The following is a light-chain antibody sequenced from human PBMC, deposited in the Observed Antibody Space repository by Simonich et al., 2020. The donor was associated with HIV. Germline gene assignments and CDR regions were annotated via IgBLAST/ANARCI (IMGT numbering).Light chain of an antibody. J-gene: IGKJ2*01. CDR1: QGISSA. Sequence: AIQLTQSPSSLSASVGDRVTITCRASQGISSALAWYQQKPGKAPKLLIYDASSLESWVPSRFSGSGSGTEFTLTISSLQPDDFATYYCLQYNTYSFGQGTKLDIK. CDR2: DAS. CDR3: LQYNTYS. V-gene: IGKV1-13*02.